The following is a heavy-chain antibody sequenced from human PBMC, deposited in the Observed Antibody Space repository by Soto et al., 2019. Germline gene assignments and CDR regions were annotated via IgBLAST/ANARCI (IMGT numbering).Heavy chain of an antibody. V-gene: IGHV3-23*01. CDR3: AKDDYYDILTGYSLTYFDY. CDR2: ISGSGGST. D-gene: IGHD3-9*01. CDR1: GFTFSSYA. Sequence: GGSLRLSCAASGFTFSSYAMSWVRQAPGKGLEWVSAISGSGGSTYYADSVKGRFTISRDNSKNTLYLQMNSLRAEDTAVYYCAKDDYYDILTGYSLTYFDYWGQGTLVTVSS. J-gene: IGHJ4*02.